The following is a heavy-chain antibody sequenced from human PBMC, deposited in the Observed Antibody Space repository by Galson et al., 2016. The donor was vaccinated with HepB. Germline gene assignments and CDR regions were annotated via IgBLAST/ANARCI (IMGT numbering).Heavy chain of an antibody. CDR3: AEDLSWGIAAAGYYYYYYGMDV. D-gene: IGHD6-13*01. CDR2: ISGSGVST. Sequence: SLRLSCAASGFTFSSYAMSWVRQAPGKGLEWVSAISGSGVSTFYADSAKGRFTISRDNSKNTLYLQMNSLRAEDTAVYYCAEDLSWGIAAAGYYYYYYGMDVWGQGTTVTVSS. J-gene: IGHJ6*02. CDR1: GFTFSSYA. V-gene: IGHV3-23*01.